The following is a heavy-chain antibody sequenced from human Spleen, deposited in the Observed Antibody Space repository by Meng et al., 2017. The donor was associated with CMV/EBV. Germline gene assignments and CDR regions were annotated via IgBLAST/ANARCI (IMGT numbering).Heavy chain of an antibody. CDR1: SYTFSSYD. V-gene: IGHV1-8*01. Sequence: ASVKVSCKASSYTFSSYDINWVRQATGQGLEWMGWMNPTSGNTGYAQKFLGRVTMTRATSISTAYMELNSLKSEDTAVYYCARVVKDFWGDYYTAFDYWGQGTLVTVSS. CDR3: ARVVKDFWGDYYTAFDY. J-gene: IGHJ4*02. D-gene: IGHD3-3*01. CDR2: MNPTSGNT.